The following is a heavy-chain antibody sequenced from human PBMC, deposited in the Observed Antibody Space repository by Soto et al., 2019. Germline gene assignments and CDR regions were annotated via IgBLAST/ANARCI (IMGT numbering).Heavy chain of an antibody. V-gene: IGHV1-69*04. Sequence: SVKVSCKASGGTFSSYTISWVRQAPGQGLEWMGRIIPILGIANYAQKFQGRVTITADKSTSTAYMELSSLRSEDTAVYYCARESGLVVVPAAMPLIDPWGQGTLVTVSS. CDR1: GGTFSSYT. J-gene: IGHJ5*02. D-gene: IGHD2-2*01. CDR3: ARESGLVVVPAAMPLIDP. CDR2: IIPILGIA.